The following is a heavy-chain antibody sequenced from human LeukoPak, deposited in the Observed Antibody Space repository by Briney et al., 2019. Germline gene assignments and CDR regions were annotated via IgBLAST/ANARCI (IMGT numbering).Heavy chain of an antibody. Sequence: ASVKVSCKASGYTFTSYDISWVRQATGQGLEWMGWMNPNSGNTGYAQKFQGRVTMTRNTSISTAYMELSSLRSEDTAVYYCARGRTTVTYNWFDPWGQGTLVTVSS. D-gene: IGHD4-17*01. CDR3: ARGRTTVTYNWFDP. J-gene: IGHJ5*02. CDR2: MNPNSGNT. CDR1: GYTFTSYD. V-gene: IGHV1-8*01.